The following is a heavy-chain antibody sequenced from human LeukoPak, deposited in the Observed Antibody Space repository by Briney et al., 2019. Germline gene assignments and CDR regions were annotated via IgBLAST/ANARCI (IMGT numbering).Heavy chain of an antibody. D-gene: IGHD1-26*01. J-gene: IGHJ3*02. Sequence: SETLSLTCTVSGGSISTYYWSWIRQPPGRGLEWIGYIYYSGITDYSPSLKGRVTISIDTSKKQFSLKLSSVTAADTAVYYCARWEASRVAFDIWGQGTSVTVSS. CDR1: GGSISTYY. V-gene: IGHV4-59*01. CDR3: ARWEASRVAFDI. CDR2: IYYSGIT.